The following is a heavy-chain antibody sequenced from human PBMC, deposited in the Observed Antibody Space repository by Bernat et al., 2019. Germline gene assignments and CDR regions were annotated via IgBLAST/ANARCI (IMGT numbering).Heavy chain of an antibody. CDR3: AREVSSGWNFDY. Sequence: EVQLVESGGGLVQPGGSLRLSCAASGFTISGYWMHWVRQAPGKGLVWVSRIASDGHTTTYADSVKGRFTISRDDAKNTLYLQMNSLRAEDTAVYYCAREVSSGWNFDYWGQGTLVTVSS. V-gene: IGHV3-74*01. CDR2: IASDGHTT. J-gene: IGHJ4*02. CDR1: GFTISGYW. D-gene: IGHD6-19*01.